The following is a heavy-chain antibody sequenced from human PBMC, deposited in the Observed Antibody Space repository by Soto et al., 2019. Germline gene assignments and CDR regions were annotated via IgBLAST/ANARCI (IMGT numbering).Heavy chain of an antibody. J-gene: IGHJ3*02. CDR3: ATAGRTPDAFDI. Sequence: ASVKVSCKVSGYTLTELSMHWVRQARGKGLEWMGGFDPEDGETIYAQKFQGRVTMTEDTSTDTAYMELSSLRSEDTAVYYCATAGRTPDAFDIWGQGTMVTVTS. CDR1: GYTLTELS. CDR2: FDPEDGET. V-gene: IGHV1-24*01.